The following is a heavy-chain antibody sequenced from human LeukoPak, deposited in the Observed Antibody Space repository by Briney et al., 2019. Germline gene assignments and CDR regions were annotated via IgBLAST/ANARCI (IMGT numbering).Heavy chain of an antibody. CDR1: GGSISSYY. CDR2: IYYSGST. J-gene: IGHJ6*03. Sequence: SETLSLTCTVSGGSISSYYWSWIRQPPGKGLEWIGYIYYSGSTNYNPSLKSRVTISVDTSKNQFSLKLSSVTAADTAVYYCAARTTYYYMGVWGKGTTVTVSS. D-gene: IGHD1-1*01. CDR3: AARTTYYYMGV. V-gene: IGHV4-59*01.